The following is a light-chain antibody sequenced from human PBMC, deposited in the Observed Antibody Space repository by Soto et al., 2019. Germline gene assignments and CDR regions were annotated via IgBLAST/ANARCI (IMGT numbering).Light chain of an antibody. CDR2: DVH. CDR3: SSFTSSGTRV. J-gene: IGLJ1*01. V-gene: IGLV2-14*01. Sequence: QSALTQPASVSGAPGQSISISCTGTSSDIGGYNYVSWFQQHPDKAPKLMIYDVHGRPSGVSNRFSGSKSGNTASLNISGLQAEDEADHYCSSFTSSGTRVFGTGTKLTVL. CDR1: SSDIGGYNY.